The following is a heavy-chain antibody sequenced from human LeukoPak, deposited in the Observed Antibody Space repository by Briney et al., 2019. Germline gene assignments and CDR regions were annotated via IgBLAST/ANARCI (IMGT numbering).Heavy chain of an antibody. V-gene: IGHV1-69*04. D-gene: IGHD6-13*01. CDR1: GGTFSSYA. CDR2: IIPILGIA. Sequence: ASVKVSCKASGGTFSSYAISWVRQAPGQGLEWMGRIIPILGIANYAQKFQGRVTITADKSTSTAYMELSSLRSEDTAVYYCARDTPTSIAAAGNWFDPWGQGTLVTVSS. CDR3: ARDTPTSIAAAGNWFDP. J-gene: IGHJ5*02.